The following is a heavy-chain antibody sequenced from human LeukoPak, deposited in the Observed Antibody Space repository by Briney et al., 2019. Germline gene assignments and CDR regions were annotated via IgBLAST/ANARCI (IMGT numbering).Heavy chain of an antibody. V-gene: IGHV4-4*07. D-gene: IGHD3-16*01. CDR2: IYTSGST. CDR3: ARETFTDAFDI. Sequence: SETLSLTCTVPGGSISSYYWSSIRQPARKGLEWIGRIYTSGSTNYNPSLKSRVTMSVDTSKNQFSLKLSSVTAADTAVYYCARETFTDAFDIWGQGTMVTVSS. CDR1: GGSISSYY. J-gene: IGHJ3*02.